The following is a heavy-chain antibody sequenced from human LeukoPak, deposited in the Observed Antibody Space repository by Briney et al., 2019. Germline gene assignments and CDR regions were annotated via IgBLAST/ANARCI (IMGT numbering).Heavy chain of an antibody. J-gene: IGHJ4*02. CDR1: GGSISSYY. V-gene: IGHV4-59*01. CDR3: ARGEYYDFWSGYYPASFYFDY. D-gene: IGHD3-3*01. Sequence: SETLSLTCTVSGGSISSYYWSWIRQPPGKGLEWIGYIYYSGSTNYNPSLKSRVTISVDTSKNQFSLKLSSVTAADTAVYYCARGEYYDFWSGYYPASFYFDYWGQGTLVTVSS. CDR2: IYYSGST.